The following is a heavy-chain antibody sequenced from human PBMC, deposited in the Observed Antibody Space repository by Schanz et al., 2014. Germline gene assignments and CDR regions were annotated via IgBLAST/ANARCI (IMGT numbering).Heavy chain of an antibody. Sequence: QVQLVQSGAEVKKPGSSVKVSCKASRSTFSSYTISWVRQARGQGLEWMGWISPYNGNTNYAQKLQGRVTMTADTSTSTAYMELSSLRSDDTAVYYCARGGGPEDVFDIWGQGTILTVSS. CDR1: RSTFSSYT. V-gene: IGHV1-18*01. CDR3: ARGGGPEDVFDI. CDR2: ISPYNGNT. J-gene: IGHJ3*02. D-gene: IGHD5-12*01.